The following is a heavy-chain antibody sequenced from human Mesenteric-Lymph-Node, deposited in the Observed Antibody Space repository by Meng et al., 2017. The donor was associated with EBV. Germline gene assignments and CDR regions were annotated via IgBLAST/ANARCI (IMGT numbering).Heavy chain of an antibody. V-gene: IGHV3-7*04. CDR3: ARDLDAYYYGSGSYSLDY. D-gene: IGHD3-10*01. Sequence: DSVKGRFTTSRDNAKTTLCLQMPSMRAEDTAVYYCARDLDAYYYGSGSYSLDYWGQGTLVTVSS. J-gene: IGHJ4*02.